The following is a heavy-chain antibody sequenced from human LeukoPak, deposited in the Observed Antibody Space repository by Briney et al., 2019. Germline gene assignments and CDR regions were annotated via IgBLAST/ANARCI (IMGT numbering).Heavy chain of an antibody. Sequence: SETLSLTCAVYGGSFSGYYWSWLRQPPGKGLEWIGEINHSGSTNYNPSLKSRVTISVDTSKNQFSLKLSSVTAADTAVYYCARHKADDYGDYEAFDYWGQGTLVTVSS. D-gene: IGHD4-17*01. V-gene: IGHV4-34*01. CDR1: GGSFSGYY. J-gene: IGHJ4*02. CDR2: INHSGST. CDR3: ARHKADDYGDYEAFDY.